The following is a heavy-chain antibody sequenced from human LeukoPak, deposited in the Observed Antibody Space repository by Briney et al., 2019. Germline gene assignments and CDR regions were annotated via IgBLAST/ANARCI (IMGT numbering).Heavy chain of an antibody. J-gene: IGHJ4*02. V-gene: IGHV4-61*02. D-gene: IGHD3-3*01. CDR2: IYTSGST. Sequence: SETLSLTCTVSGGSIGSGSYYWSWIRQPAGKGLEWIGRIYTSGSTNYNPSLKSRVTISVDTSKNQFSLKLSSVTAADTAVYYCASGDFWSGSIDYWGQGTLVTVSS. CDR1: GGSIGSGSYY. CDR3: ASGDFWSGSIDY.